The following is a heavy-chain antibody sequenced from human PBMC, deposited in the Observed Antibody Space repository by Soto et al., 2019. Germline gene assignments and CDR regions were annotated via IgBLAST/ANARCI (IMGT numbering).Heavy chain of an antibody. Sequence: PGESLKISCKGSGYSFTTYWINWVRQMPGKGLEWMGRIDPSDSYTNYSPSFQGHVTISADKSISTAYLQWSSLKASDTAMYFCARRPSGSSYYYYYGMDVWGQGTTVTVSS. CDR2: IDPSDSYT. J-gene: IGHJ6*02. CDR3: ARRPSGSSYYYYYGMDV. D-gene: IGHD3-10*01. V-gene: IGHV5-10-1*01. CDR1: GYSFTTYW.